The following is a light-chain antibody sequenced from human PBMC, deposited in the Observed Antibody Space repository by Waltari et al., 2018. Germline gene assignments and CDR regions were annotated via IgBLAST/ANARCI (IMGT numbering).Light chain of an antibody. CDR3: QQYYSIPYT. J-gene: IGKJ2*01. CDR1: QSLLYNSNNKNY. CDR2: WAS. Sequence: IVMTNSPDSLAMSLGGVATINCKPSQSLLYNSNNKNYLAWYQLKPGQPPRLLIYWASTRETGVPDRFSGSGSGTDFTLTISSLQAEDLAVYYCQQYYSIPYTFGQGTKLEIK. V-gene: IGKV4-1*01.